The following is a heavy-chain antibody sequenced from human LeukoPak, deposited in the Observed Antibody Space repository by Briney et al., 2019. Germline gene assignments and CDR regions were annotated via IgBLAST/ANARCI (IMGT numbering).Heavy chain of an antibody. CDR3: TKGNIGYYYDY. CDR1: GFTFSSYT. Sequence: GGSLRLSCAASGFTFSSYTMGWVRQAPGKGLEWVSSITDSGGITYYADSVKGRFTISRDNSKNMLYFQMNSLRAEDTAVYYCTKGNIGYYYDYWGQGTLVTVSS. J-gene: IGHJ4*02. V-gene: IGHV3-23*01. D-gene: IGHD2/OR15-2a*01. CDR2: ITDSGGIT.